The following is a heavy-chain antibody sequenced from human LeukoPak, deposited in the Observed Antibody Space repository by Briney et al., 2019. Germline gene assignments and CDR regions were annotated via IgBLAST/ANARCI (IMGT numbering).Heavy chain of an antibody. CDR2: ISGSDGNT. J-gene: IGHJ4*02. D-gene: IGHD2-2*01. CDR3: AKGHCSSTTCSLGY. CDR1: GFTFSSYA. Sequence: PGGSLRLSCAASGFTFSSYAMSWVRQAAGKGPEWVSVISGSDGNTYYADSVKGRFTISRDNSKNTLYLQMSSLETEDTAVYYCAKGHCSSTTCSLGYWGQGSLVTVSS. V-gene: IGHV3-23*01.